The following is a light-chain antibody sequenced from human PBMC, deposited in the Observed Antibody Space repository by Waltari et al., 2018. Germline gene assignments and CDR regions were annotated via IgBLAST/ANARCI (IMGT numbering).Light chain of an antibody. CDR1: QSVSSS. J-gene: IGKJ2*01. V-gene: IGKV3-11*01. Sequence: EIVLTQSPATLSLSPGERATLSCRDSQSVSSSLAWYQLKPGQAPRLLISGASNRATGIPARFSCSASGTDFTLTINSLEPEDFAVYYCLQSSNWYTFGQGTKLEIK. CDR2: GAS. CDR3: LQSSNWYT.